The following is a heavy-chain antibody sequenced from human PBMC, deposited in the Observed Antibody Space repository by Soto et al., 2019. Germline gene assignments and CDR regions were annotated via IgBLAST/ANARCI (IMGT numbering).Heavy chain of an antibody. V-gene: IGHV5-10-1*01. J-gene: IGHJ6*02. CDR3: ATQGHYYGSRSPVYGMDV. CDR2: IDPSDSYT. Sequence: GESLKISCKGSGYSFTSYWISWVRQMPGKGLEWMGRIDPSDSYTNYSPSFQGHVTISADKSISTAYLQWSSLKASDTAMYYCATQGHYYGSRSPVYGMDVWGQGTTVSDS. CDR1: GYSFTSYW. D-gene: IGHD3-10*01.